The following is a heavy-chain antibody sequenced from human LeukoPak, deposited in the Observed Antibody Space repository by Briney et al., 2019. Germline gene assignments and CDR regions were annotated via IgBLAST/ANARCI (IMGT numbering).Heavy chain of an antibody. D-gene: IGHD2-15*01. CDR2: IYNGGHT. J-gene: IGHJ6*03. CDR1: GFAVSDSY. Sequence: PGGSLRLSCAASGFAVSDSYMSWIRKVPGQGLEWVSFIYNGGHTYYADYVNGRFTITRDNSKNTLFLQMNSLRDDDTAVYYCAKSIGCSGGICYSADYYYYMDVWGKGTTVTVSS. CDR3: AKSIGCSGGICYSADYYYYMDV. V-gene: IGHV3-53*01.